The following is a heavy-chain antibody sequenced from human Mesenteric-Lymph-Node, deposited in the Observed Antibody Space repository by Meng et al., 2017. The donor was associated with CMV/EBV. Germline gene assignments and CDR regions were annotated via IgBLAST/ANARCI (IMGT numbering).Heavy chain of an antibody. Sequence: VHLVESGGGLVQPGGSLRMSCAASGFNVRDKYMSWVRQAPGKGLEWVCIIYRGDNTYYIDSVKDRFTVSRDNSKNTMYLQMNSLRVEDTAVYYCTGDSVSNPNLDYWGQGTLVNVSS. V-gene: IGHV3-66*01. J-gene: IGHJ4*02. CDR1: GFNVRDKY. CDR3: TGDSVSNPNLDY. CDR2: IYRGDNT. D-gene: IGHD3-10*01.